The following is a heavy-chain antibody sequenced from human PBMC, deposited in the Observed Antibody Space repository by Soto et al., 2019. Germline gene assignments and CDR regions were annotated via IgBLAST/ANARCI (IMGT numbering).Heavy chain of an antibody. CDR2: INPNDDST. J-gene: IGHJ6*02. Sequence: ASVKVSCKASGYTFTNYYMHWVRQAPGQGLEWMGVINPNDDSTNYAQKFQGRVTMTRDTSTNTVYMDLSSLSSEDTAVYYCARSDPPRYYYYGMDVWGQGTTVTVS. CDR1: GYTFTNYY. CDR3: ARSDPPRYYYYGMDV. V-gene: IGHV1-46*01.